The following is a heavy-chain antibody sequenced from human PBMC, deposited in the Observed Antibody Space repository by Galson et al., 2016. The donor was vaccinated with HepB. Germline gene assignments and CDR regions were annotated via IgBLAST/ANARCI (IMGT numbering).Heavy chain of an antibody. D-gene: IGHD3-16*01. CDR2: ISWNNDRI. V-gene: IGHV3-9*01. Sequence: SLRLSCAASGFTFNDYAMHWVRQVPGKGLEWVSGISWNNDRIDYADSVKGRFTISRDNAKNSLYLQMNSLRLEDTALYYCAKDSLLRFGDFSVLDPWGQGTLVTVSA. CDR1: GFTFNDYA. CDR3: AKDSLLRFGDFSVLDP. J-gene: IGHJ5*02.